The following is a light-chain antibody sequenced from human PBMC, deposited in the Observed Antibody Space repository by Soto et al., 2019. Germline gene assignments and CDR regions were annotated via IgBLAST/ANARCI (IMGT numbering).Light chain of an antibody. V-gene: IGLV2-14*03. CDR1: SSDVGAYNT. CDR2: DVS. CDR3: SSYTSSSTVV. J-gene: IGLJ3*02. Sequence: QSALTQPASVSGSPGQSITISCTGTSSDVGAYNTVSWYQQHPGKVPKLMLYDVSNRPSGVSNRFSGSKSGNTASLIISGLQAEDEADYYCSSYTSSSTVVFGGGTKLTVL.